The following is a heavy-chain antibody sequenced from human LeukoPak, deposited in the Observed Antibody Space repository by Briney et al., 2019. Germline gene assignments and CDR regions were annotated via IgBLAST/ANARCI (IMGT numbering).Heavy chain of an antibody. CDR1: GYTFTSYG. D-gene: IGHD3-10*01. Sequence: ASVTVSCKASGYTFTSYGISWVRQAPGQGLEWMGWISAYNGNTNYAQKLQGRVTMTTDTSTSTAYMELRSLRSDDTAVYYCARVSMVRGVIRYNWFDPWDQGTLVTVSS. CDR3: ARVSMVRGVIRYNWFDP. V-gene: IGHV1-18*04. CDR2: ISAYNGNT. J-gene: IGHJ5*02.